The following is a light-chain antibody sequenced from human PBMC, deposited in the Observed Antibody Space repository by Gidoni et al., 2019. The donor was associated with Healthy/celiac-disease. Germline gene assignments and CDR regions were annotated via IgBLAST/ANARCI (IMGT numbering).Light chain of an antibody. CDR3: QQYNNWPGLT. CDR1: QSVSSN. Sequence: EFVLTHPPPTLSVPPGERATLTCRASQSVSSNLAWYQQKPGQAPRLLIYDASTRATGVPPRFSGSGSGTEFTLTINSLQSEDFAVYYCQQYNNWPGLTFGGGTKVEIK. V-gene: IGKV3-15*01. J-gene: IGKJ4*01. CDR2: DAS.